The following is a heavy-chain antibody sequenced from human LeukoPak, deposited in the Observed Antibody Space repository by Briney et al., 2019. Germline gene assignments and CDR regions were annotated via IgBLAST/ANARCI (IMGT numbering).Heavy chain of an antibody. J-gene: IGHJ4*02. CDR3: ARAPGAAAGRGLVDY. CDR1: GFTLSSYS. CDR2: ISSSSSTI. Sequence: GALITSFAAAGFTLSSYSLNWGRQAPREGVEWVLYISSSSSTIYYADSVKGRFTISRDNAKNSLYLQMNSLRAEDTAVYYCARAPGAAAGRGLVDYWGQGTLVTVSS. V-gene: IGHV3-48*01. D-gene: IGHD6-13*01.